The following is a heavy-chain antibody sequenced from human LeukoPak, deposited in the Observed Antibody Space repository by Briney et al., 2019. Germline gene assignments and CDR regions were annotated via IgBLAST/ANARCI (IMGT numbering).Heavy chain of an antibody. CDR2: ISSSSRYA. V-gene: IGHV3-11*05. J-gene: IGHJ4*02. Sequence: GGSLRLSCAASGFTFSDYYMSWIRQAPGKGLEWVSDISSSSRYANYADSVKGRFTISRDNAKKSLYLQMNSLRAEDTAVYYCTRDKQQLDDYWGQRTLVTVSS. D-gene: IGHD1-1*01. CDR3: TRDKQQLDDY. CDR1: GFTFSDYY.